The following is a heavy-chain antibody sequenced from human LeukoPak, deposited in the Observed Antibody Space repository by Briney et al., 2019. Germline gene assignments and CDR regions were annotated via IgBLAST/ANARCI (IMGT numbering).Heavy chain of an antibody. CDR1: GFTFSSYS. D-gene: IGHD2-15*01. J-gene: IGHJ4*02. V-gene: IGHV3-21*01. CDR3: ARDSCSGGSCFNFDY. CDR2: ISSSSSYI. Sequence: GGSLRLSCAASGFTFSSYSTNWVRQAPGKGLEWVSSISSSSSYIYHADSVKGRFTISRDNAKNSLYLQMNSLRAEDTAVYYCARDSCSGGSCFNFDYWGQGTLVTVSS.